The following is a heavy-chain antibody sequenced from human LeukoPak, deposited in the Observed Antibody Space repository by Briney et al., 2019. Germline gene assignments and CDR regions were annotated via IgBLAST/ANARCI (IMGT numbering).Heavy chain of an antibody. D-gene: IGHD6-13*01. Sequence: GGSLRLSCAASGFTFSDYYMTWVRQAPGKGLEWVANIKQDGSEKYYVDSVRGRFTISRDNAKNSLYLQMNSLRAEDTAVYYCARGSRSSWYGNWFDPWGQGTLVTVSS. CDR1: GFTFSDYY. CDR2: IKQDGSEK. J-gene: IGHJ5*02. V-gene: IGHV3-7*01. CDR3: ARGSRSSWYGNWFDP.